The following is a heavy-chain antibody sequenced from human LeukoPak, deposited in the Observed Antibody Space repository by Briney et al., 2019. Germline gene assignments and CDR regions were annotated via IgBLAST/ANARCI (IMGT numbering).Heavy chain of an antibody. J-gene: IGHJ4*02. CDR2: ISSSSSTI. Sequence: GGSLRLSCTASGFTFSSYSMNWVRQAPGKGLEWVSYISSSSSTIYYADSVKGRFTISRDNAKNSLYLQMNSPRAEDTAVYYCARGPLNTMIANDYFDYWGQGTLVTVSS. D-gene: IGHD3-22*01. CDR1: GFTFSSYS. V-gene: IGHV3-48*04. CDR3: ARGPLNTMIANDYFDY.